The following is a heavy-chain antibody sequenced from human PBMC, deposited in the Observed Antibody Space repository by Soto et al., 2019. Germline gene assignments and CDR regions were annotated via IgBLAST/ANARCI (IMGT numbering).Heavy chain of an antibody. CDR2: IIPIFGIP. V-gene: IGHV1-69*17. J-gene: IGHJ5*02. D-gene: IGHD5-12*01. CDR3: ARAADGYNYNWFDP. CDR1: GGTFNNYA. Sequence: QVQLVQSGAEVKKPGSSVKVSCKASGGTFNNYAISWVRQAPGQGLEWMAGIIPIFGIPNYAQKFQGRLTISADKSTSTAYMELVRLTSEDTAVYYCARAADGYNYNWFDPWGQGTLFTVSS.